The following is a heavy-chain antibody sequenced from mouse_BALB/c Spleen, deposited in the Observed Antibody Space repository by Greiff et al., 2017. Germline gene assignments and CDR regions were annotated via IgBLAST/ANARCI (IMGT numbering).Heavy chain of an antibody. V-gene: IGHV1-7*01. J-gene: IGHJ3*01. CDR1: GYTFTSYW. CDR3: AREDPAWFAY. Sequence: QVQLKQSGAELAKPGASVKMSCKASGYTFTSYWMHWVKQRPGQGLEWIGYINPSTGYTEYNQKFKDKATLTADKSSSTAYMQLSSLTSEDSAVYYCAREDPAWFAYWGQGTLVTVSA. CDR2: INPSTGYT.